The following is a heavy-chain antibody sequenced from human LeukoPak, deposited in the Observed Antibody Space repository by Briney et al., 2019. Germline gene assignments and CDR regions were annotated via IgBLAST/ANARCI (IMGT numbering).Heavy chain of an antibody. CDR3: VTLTYYYDSRGYSSGY. J-gene: IGHJ4*02. Sequence: PGGSLRLSCAASGFTFSNYEMNWVRQAPGQRLEWVSYISSGGGTVDYADSVKGRFTISRDNTKNSLYLQMDSLRAEDTALYYCVTLTYYYDSRGYSSGYWGQGTLVTVSS. D-gene: IGHD3-22*01. CDR2: ISSGGGTV. CDR1: GFTFSNYE. V-gene: IGHV3-48*03.